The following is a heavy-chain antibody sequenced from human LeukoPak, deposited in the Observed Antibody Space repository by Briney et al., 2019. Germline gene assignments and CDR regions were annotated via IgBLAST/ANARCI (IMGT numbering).Heavy chain of an antibody. Sequence: PSETLSLSCAVYGGSFSGYYWSWIRQPTGKGLEWIGEINHSGSTNYNPSLKSRVTISVDTSKNQFSLKLSSVTAADTAVYYCARARWYCTNGVCYRSWFDPWGQGTLVTVSS. CDR3: ARARWYCTNGVCYRSWFDP. CDR1: GGSFSGYY. J-gene: IGHJ5*02. V-gene: IGHV4-34*01. CDR2: INHSGST. D-gene: IGHD2-8*01.